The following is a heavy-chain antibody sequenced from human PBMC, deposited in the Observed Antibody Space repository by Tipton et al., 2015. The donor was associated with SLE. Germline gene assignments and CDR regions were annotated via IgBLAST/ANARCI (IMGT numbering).Heavy chain of an antibody. V-gene: IGHV4-61*05. D-gene: IGHD3-10*01. Sequence: TPSLTCTVSGGPISSSSYYWGWIRQPPGKGLEWIGYIYYSGSTNYNPSLKSRVTISVDTSKNQFSLKLSSVTAADTAVYYCARDPTYYYGSGSDAFDIWGQGTMVTVSS. CDR1: GGPISSSSYY. J-gene: IGHJ3*02. CDR3: ARDPTYYYGSGSDAFDI. CDR2: IYYSGST.